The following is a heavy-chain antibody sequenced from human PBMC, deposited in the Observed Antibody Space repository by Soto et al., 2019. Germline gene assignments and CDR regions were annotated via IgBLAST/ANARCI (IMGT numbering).Heavy chain of an antibody. J-gene: IGHJ6*02. V-gene: IGHV1-2*02. CDR3: AKGGAIVAAGTRVYLYNAMDV. CDR2: INPNSGDT. Sequence: QVQLVQSGTEVKRPGDSVKVSCKASGYTFTGYYVHWVRQAPGQGLEWMGWINPNSGDTYLAPRFQDRANMNRDTSIGTAYMELRALTSDDTAEYYCAKGGAIVAAGTRVYLYNAMDVWGQGTTVTVSS. D-gene: IGHD1-26*01. CDR1: GYTFTGYY.